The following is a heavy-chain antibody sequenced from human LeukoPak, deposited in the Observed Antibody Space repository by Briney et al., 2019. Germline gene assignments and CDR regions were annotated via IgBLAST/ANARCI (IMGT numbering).Heavy chain of an antibody. J-gene: IGHJ4*02. CDR1: GYTFTGYY. CDR3: ARDSGRLLGY. Sequence: GASVKVSCKASGYTFTGYYMHWVRQAPGQGLEWMGWINPNSGGTNYAQEFQGRVTMTRDTSISTAYMELSRLRSDDTAVYYCARDSGRLLGYWGQGTLVTVSS. V-gene: IGHV1-2*02. D-gene: IGHD1-26*01. CDR2: INPNSGGT.